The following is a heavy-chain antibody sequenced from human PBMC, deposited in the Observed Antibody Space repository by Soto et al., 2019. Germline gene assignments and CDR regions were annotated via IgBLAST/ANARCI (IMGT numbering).Heavy chain of an antibody. D-gene: IGHD2-15*01. Sequence: SETLSLTCTVSGGSISSSSYYWGWIRQPPGKGLEWIGSIYYSGSTYYNPSLKSRVTISVDTSKNQFSLKLSSVTAADTAVYYCARHSVIVVVVAATYYFDYWGKGTLVTVSS. CDR3: ARHSVIVVVVAATYYFDY. V-gene: IGHV4-39*01. CDR2: IYYSGST. CDR1: GGSISSSSYY. J-gene: IGHJ4*02.